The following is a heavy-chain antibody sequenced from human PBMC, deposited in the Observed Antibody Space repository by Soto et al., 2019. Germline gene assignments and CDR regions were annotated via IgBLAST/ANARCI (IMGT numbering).Heavy chain of an antibody. CDR3: ARDRIAARPDAYYYYGMDV. Sequence: ASVKVSCKVSGYTLTELSMHWVRQAPGKGLEWMGSFDPEDGETIYAQKFQGRVTITRDTSASTAYMELSSLRSEDTAVYYCARDRIAARPDAYYYYGMDVWGQGTTVTVSS. CDR2: FDPEDGET. V-gene: IGHV1-24*01. D-gene: IGHD6-6*01. CDR1: GYTLTELS. J-gene: IGHJ6*02.